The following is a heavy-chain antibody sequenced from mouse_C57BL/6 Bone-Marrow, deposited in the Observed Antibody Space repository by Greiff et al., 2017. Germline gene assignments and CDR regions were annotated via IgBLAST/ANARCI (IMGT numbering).Heavy chain of an antibody. J-gene: IGHJ1*03. Sequence: EVMLVESGGGLVQPGGSLKLSCAASGFTFSDYGMAWVRQAPRQGPEWVAFISNLAYSIYYADTVTGRFTISRENAKNTLYLEMSSLRAEDTAMYYCGRHPYGSSPWDFDGWGTGTTVTVAS. V-gene: IGHV5-15*01. CDR2: ISNLAYSI. CDR1: GFTFSDYG. CDR3: GRHPYGSSPWDFDG. D-gene: IGHD1-1*01.